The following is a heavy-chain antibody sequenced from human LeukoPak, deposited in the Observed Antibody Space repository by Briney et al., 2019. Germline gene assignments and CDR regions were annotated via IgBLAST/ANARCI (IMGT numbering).Heavy chain of an antibody. CDR2: ISAYNGNT. J-gene: IGHJ5*02. CDR3: ARDVIAAGDNWFDP. D-gene: IGHD6-13*01. V-gene: IGHV1-18*01. CDR1: GYTFTSYG. Sequence: SAVKVSCKASGYTFTSYGISWVRQAAGQGLDWMGWISAYNGNTNYAQKLQGRVTMTTDTSTSTAYMELRSLRSDDTAVYYCARDVIAAGDNWFDPWGQGTLVTVSS.